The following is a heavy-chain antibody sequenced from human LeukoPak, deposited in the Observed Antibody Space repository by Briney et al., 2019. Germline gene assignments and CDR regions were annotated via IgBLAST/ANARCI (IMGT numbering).Heavy chain of an antibody. J-gene: IGHJ4*02. CDR2: ISAYNGNT. V-gene: IGHV1-18*01. D-gene: IGHD2-21*02. CDR3: ARSDCGGDCEIDY. Sequence: ASVKVSCKASGYTFTSYGISWVRQAPGQGLEWMGWISAYNGNTNYAQKLQGRVTMTRDMSTSTVYMELSSLRSEDTAVYYCARSDCGGDCEIDYWGQGTLVTVSS. CDR1: GYTFTSYG.